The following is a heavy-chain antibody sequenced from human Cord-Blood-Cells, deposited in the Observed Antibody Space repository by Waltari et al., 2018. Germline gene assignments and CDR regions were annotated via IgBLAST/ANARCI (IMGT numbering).Heavy chain of an antibody. J-gene: IGHJ4*02. CDR2: IYHSGST. Sequence: QLQLQESGSGLVKPSQTLSLTCAVSGGSISSGGYSWSWIRQPPGKGLGWIGYIYHSGSTYYHPSLKSRVTISVDRSKNQFSLKLSSVTAADTAVYYCARVRGNGYYFDYWGQGTLVTVSS. V-gene: IGHV4-30-2*01. D-gene: IGHD3-16*01. CDR1: GGSISSGGYS. CDR3: ARVRGNGYYFDY.